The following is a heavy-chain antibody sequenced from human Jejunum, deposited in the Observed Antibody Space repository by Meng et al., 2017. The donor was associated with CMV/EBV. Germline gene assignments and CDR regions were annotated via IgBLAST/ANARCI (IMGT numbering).Heavy chain of an antibody. CDR2: AYYSGSA. Sequence: VSGDSLRSHDWSWIRQPPGKGLEWIGYAYYSGSATYNPSLRGRVTISVDMSKNHFSLNLKSVTAADTAMYFCARGLGHASNNSHDYWGQGTLVTVSS. V-gene: IGHV4-59*11. J-gene: IGHJ4*02. CDR1: GDSLRSHD. D-gene: IGHD1-1*01. CDR3: ARGLGHASNNSHDY.